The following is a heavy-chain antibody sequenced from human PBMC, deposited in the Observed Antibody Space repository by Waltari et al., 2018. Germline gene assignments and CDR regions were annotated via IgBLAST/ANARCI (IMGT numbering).Heavy chain of an antibody. CDR3: ARGELVRGDAFPV. Sequence: QLVESGGALVQSGGYLRLSCAASGFRFTDSTMNWVRQAPGQGLEWSVLISSSNGSIYYADSVKGGFTVCRDNAKNSVSLQRTSLREEDTAIYFCARGELVRGDAFPVWGPGTVVTVSS. D-gene: IGHD1-1*01. J-gene: IGHJ3*01. V-gene: IGHV3-48*02. CDR1: GFRFTDST. CDR2: ISSSNGSI.